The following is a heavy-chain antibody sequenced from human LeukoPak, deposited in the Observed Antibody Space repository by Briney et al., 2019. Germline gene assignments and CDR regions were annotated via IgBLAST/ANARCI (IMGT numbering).Heavy chain of an antibody. CDR1: GGSFSGYY. J-gene: IGHJ4*02. Sequence: PSETLSLTCAVYGGSFSGYYWSWIRQPPGKGLEWIGEINHSGSTNYNPSLKSRVTISVDTSKNQFSLKLSPVTAADTAVYYCARSDIVVVVAAAGRHFDYWGQGTLVTVSS. D-gene: IGHD2-15*01. CDR3: ARSDIVVVVAAAGRHFDY. V-gene: IGHV4-34*01. CDR2: INHSGST.